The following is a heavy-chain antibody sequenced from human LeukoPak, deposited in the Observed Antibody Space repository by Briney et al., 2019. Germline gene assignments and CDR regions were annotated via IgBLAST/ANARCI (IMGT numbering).Heavy chain of an antibody. CDR1: GFTFSSYG. CDR2: ISGSGGST. CDR3: AKCLIHLWLVHY. D-gene: IGHD5-18*01. J-gene: IGHJ4*02. Sequence: GGSLRLSCAASGFTFSSYGMSWVRQAPGKGLGWVSVISGSGGSTYYADFVKGRFTISRDNSKSTLYLQMNSLRDEDTAVYYCAKCLIHLWLVHYWGQGTLVTVSS. V-gene: IGHV3-23*01.